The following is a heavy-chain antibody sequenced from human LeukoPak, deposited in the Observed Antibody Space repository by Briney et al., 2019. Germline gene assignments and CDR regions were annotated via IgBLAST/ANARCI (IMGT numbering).Heavy chain of an antibody. CDR1: GGTFSSYA. D-gene: IGHD3-10*01. J-gene: IGHJ4*02. V-gene: IGHV1-69*06. CDR3: ARGIYGSGSYPPDY. CDR2: IIPIFGTA. Sequence: SVKVSCKASGGTFSSYAISWVRQAPGQGLEWMGGIIPIFGTANYAQKFQGRVTITADKSTSTAYVELSSLRSEDTAVYYCARGIYGSGSYPPDYWGQGTLVTVSS.